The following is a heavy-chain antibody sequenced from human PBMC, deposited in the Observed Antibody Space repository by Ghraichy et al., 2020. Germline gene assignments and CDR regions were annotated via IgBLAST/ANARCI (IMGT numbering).Heavy chain of an antibody. D-gene: IGHD3-3*01. J-gene: IGHJ4*02. V-gene: IGHV4-39*01. CDR3: ARSPGVVIGTSFFGH. CDR2: ISYSAST. Sequence: SETLSLTCTVSGGSISVNNYYWGWVRQPPGKGLEWIGSISYSASTYYTFYNPSLKSRVTISVDKSNNQFSLKLRSVTAADTAVFYCARSPGVVIGTSFFGHWGQGTLVTVSS. CDR1: GGSISVNNYY.